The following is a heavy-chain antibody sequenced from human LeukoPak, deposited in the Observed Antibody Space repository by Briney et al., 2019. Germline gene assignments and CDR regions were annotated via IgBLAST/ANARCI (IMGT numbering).Heavy chain of an antibody. CDR1: GYTFTGYY. CDR2: INPNSGGT. D-gene: IGHD6-13*01. J-gene: IGHJ5*02. CDR3: ARETGYSSSAAMDNWFDP. V-gene: IGHV1-2*02. Sequence: ASVKVSCKASGYTFTGYYMHWVRQAPGQGLEWMGWINPNSGGTNYAQKFQGRVTMTRDTSISTAYMELSRLRSDDTAVYYCARETGYSSSAAMDNWFDPWGQGTLVTVSS.